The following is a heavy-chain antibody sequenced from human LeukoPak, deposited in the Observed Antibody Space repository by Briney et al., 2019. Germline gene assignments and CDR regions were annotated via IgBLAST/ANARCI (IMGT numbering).Heavy chain of an antibody. V-gene: IGHV1-18*01. J-gene: IGHJ2*01. CDR2: VSAYNGNT. D-gene: IGHD3-3*01. CDR3: ARVGYDFWSGYYIDVSWAGSDWYFDL. Sequence: GASVKVSCKASGYTFTSYGISWVRQAPGQGLEWMGWVSAYNGNTNYAQKLQGRVTMTTDTSTSTAYMELRSLRSDDTAVYYCARVGYDFWSGYYIDVSWAGSDWYFDLWGRGTLVTVSS. CDR1: GYTFTSYG.